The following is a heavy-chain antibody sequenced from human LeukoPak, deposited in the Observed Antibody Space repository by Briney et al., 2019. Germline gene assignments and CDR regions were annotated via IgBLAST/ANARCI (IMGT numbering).Heavy chain of an antibody. CDR2: SSSSSSYI. Sequence: PGGSLRLSCAASIFTSSSYSMNWVRPAPGKGLEWVSSSSSSSSYIYYADSVKGRFTISRDNAKNSLYLQMNSLRAEDTAVYYCARDSDWAFDYWGQGSLVTVSS. V-gene: IGHV3-21*01. CDR3: ARDSDWAFDY. CDR1: IFTSSSYS. J-gene: IGHJ4*02. D-gene: IGHD3-9*01.